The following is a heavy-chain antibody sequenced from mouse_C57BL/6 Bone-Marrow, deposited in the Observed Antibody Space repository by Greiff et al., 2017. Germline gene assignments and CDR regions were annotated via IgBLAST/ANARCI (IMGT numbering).Heavy chain of an antibody. CDR3: ARWDYYGSSYSFAY. J-gene: IGHJ3*01. D-gene: IGHD1-1*01. CDR1: GYTFTDHT. V-gene: IGHV1-78*01. Sequence: VQLQESDAELVKPGASVKISCKVSGYTFTDHTIHWMKQRPEQGLEWIGYIYPRDGSTKYNEKFKGKATLTADKSSSTAYMKLNSLTSEDSAVYVGARWDYYGSSYSFAYWGQGTLVTVSA. CDR2: IYPRDGST.